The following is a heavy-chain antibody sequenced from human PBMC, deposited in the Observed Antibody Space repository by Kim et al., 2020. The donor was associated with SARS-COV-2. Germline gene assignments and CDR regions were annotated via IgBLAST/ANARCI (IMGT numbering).Heavy chain of an antibody. D-gene: IGHD3-22*01. Sequence: ASVKVSCKASGYTFTSYDINWVRQATGQGLEWMGWMNPNSGNTGYAQKFQGRVTMTRNTSISTAYMELSSLRSEDTAVYYCARGPDCYVSSGYYYWFDPWGQGTLVTVSS. V-gene: IGHV1-8*01. CDR1: GYTFTSYD. CDR3: ARGPDCYVSSGYYYWFDP. J-gene: IGHJ5*02. CDR2: MNPNSGNT.